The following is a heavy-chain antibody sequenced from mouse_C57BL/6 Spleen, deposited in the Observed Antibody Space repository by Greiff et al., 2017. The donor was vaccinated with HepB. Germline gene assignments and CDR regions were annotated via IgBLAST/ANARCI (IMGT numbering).Heavy chain of an antibody. Sequence: QVQLKQSGPGLVQPSQSLSITCTVSGFSLTSYGVHWVRQSPGKGLEWLGVIWSGGSTDYNAAFISRLSISKDNSKSQVFFKMNSLQADDTAIYYCASEPGRAYDYGSGTWFAYWGQGTLVTVSA. CDR1: GFSLTSYG. V-gene: IGHV2-2*01. D-gene: IGHD2-4*01. CDR2: IWSGGST. CDR3: ASEPGRAYDYGSGTWFAY. J-gene: IGHJ3*01.